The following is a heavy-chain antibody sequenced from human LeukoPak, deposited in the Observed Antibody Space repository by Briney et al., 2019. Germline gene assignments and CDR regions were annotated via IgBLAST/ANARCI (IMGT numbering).Heavy chain of an antibody. CDR1: GFTFEDYA. Sequence: GGSLRLSCAASGFTFEDYAMHWVRQAPGKGLEWVAGITWNSGNIAYADSVKGRFTISRDIAKKTLYLQMNSLRAEDTALYAEGLLARGLIIGGEWGQGTRVTVSS. V-gene: IGHV3-9*01. J-gene: IGHJ4*02. CDR2: ITWNSGNI. CDR3: GLLARGLIIGGE. D-gene: IGHD3-10*01.